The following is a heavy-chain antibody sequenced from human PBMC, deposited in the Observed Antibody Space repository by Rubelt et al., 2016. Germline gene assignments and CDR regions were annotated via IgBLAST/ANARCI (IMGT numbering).Heavy chain of an antibody. V-gene: IGHV4-39*01. J-gene: IGHJ4*02. CDR2: ILNSGST. CDR1: SGSFSSSTNY. Sequence: QLLLQESGPGLVEPSETLSLTCTVSSGSFSSSTNYWGWIRQPPGKGLEWIGSILNSGSTFYNPSLTSRVTMSVDTSKNQLSLKLSSVTAADTAVYYCARPSSSGSYGYWGQGTLVTVSS. CDR3: ARPSSSGSYGY. D-gene: IGHD1-26*01.